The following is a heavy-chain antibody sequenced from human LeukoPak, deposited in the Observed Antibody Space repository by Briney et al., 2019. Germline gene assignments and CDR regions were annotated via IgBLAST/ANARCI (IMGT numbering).Heavy chain of an antibody. CDR1: GGTFSSYA. J-gene: IGHJ6*02. CDR2: IIPIFGTA. D-gene: IGHD6-13*01. CDR3: ARDTQEIADRSFYGMDV. Sequence: SVEVSCKASGGTFSSYAISWVRQAPGQGLEWMGGIIPIFGTANYAQKFQGRVTITADESTSTAYMELSSLRSEDTAVYYCARDTQEIADRSFYGMDVWGQGTMVTVSS. V-gene: IGHV1-69*13.